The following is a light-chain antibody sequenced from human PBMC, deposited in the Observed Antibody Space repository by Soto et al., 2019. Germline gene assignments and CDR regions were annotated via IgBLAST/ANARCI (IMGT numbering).Light chain of an antibody. CDR1: TSDVGRYDY. J-gene: IGLJ2*01. V-gene: IGLV2-14*01. CDR2: EVT. CDR3: ASYTRTTTLV. Sequence: QSVLTQPASVSGSPGQSITISCTGTTSDVGRYDYVSWYQQHPGKAPKLVIFEVTRRPSESSNRFSGSKSGNTASLTISGLQAEDEADYYCASYTRTTTLVFGGGTKLTVL.